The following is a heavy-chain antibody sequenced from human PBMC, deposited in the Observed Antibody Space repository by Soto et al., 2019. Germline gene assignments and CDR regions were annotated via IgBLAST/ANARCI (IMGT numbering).Heavy chain of an antibody. V-gene: IGHV4-34*01. CDR3: ARGYCSSTSCYYYYGMDV. J-gene: IGHJ6*02. CDR2: INHSGST. D-gene: IGHD2-2*01. CDR1: GGSFSGYY. Sequence: QVQLQQWGAGLLKPSETLSLTCAVYGGSFSGYYWSWIRQPPGKGLEWIGEINHSGSTNYNPSLKSRVTIAVDTSKNPFSLKLSSVTAADTAVYYCARGYCSSTSCYYYYGMDVWGQGTTVTVSS.